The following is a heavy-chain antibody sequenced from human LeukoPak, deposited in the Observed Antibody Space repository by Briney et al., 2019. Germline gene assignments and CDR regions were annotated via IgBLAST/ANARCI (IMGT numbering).Heavy chain of an antibody. CDR1: GGSISGSSYS. CDR2: IYHSGSN. V-gene: IGHV4-39*07. CDR3: ARVGLLRYYYGSGSYSTPNFDY. Sequence: SETLSLTCTVSGGSISGSSYSCGWIRQPPGKGLEWIGNIYHSGSNNYNPSLKSRVTISVDTSKNQFSLKLSSVTAADTAVYYCARVGLLRYYYGSGSYSTPNFDYWGQGTPVTVSS. J-gene: IGHJ4*02. D-gene: IGHD3-10*01.